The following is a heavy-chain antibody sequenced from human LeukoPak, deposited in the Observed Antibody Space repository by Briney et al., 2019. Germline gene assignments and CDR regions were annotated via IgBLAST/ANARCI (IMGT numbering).Heavy chain of an antibody. D-gene: IGHD2-2*01. J-gene: IGHJ4*02. V-gene: IGHV3-23*01. CDR1: GFTFSSYA. CDR3: AKDIRYCSSTSCYGEFDY. Sequence: GGPLRLSCAASGFTFSSYAMSWVRQAPGKGLEWVSAISGSGGSTYYADSVKGRFTISRDNSKNTLYLQMNSLRAEDTAVYYCAKDIRYCSSTSCYGEFDYWGQGTLVTVSS. CDR2: ISGSGGST.